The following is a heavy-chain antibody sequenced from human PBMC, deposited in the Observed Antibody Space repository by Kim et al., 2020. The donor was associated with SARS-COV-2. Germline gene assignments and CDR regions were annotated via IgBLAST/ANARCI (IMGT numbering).Heavy chain of an antibody. CDR2: ITKNSATI. J-gene: IGHJ3*02. D-gene: IGHD2-21*01. CDR3: VRERWGGDFDI. V-gene: IGHV3-48*02. Sequence: GGSLRLSCATSGFTFSAYDMNWVRLPPGKGLEWLSFITKNSATIYYADSVKGRFTVSRDNAKNSLYLQMNSLRDDDTGVYYCVRERWGGDFDIWGQGSTVTVSS. CDR1: GFTFSAYD.